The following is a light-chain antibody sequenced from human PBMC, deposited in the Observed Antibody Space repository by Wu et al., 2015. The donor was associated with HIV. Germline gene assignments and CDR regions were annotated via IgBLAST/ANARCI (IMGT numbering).Light chain of an antibody. V-gene: IGKV1-13*02. CDR1: QGIASA. CDR3: QQFNAYPLT. CDR2: DAS. J-gene: IGKJ4*01. Sequence: AIQLTQSPSSLSASVGDTVTMACRTSQGIASALAWYQQKAGKLPQLLIFDASTLEGTVPSRFSGSGSGTDFTLTISSLQPEDFATYYCQQFNAYPLTFGGGTRVEIK.